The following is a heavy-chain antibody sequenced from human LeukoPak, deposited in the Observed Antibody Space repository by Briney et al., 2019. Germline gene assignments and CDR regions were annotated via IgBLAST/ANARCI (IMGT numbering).Heavy chain of an antibody. CDR2: INHSGST. J-gene: IGHJ4*02. CDR1: GGSFSGYY. Sequence: SETLSLTCAVYGGSFSGYYWSWIRQPPGKGLKWLGEINHSGSTNYNPSLKSRVTISVDTSKNQFSLKLSSVTAADTAVYYCARERYFDWFDYWGQGTLVTVSS. V-gene: IGHV4-34*01. CDR3: ARERYFDWFDY. D-gene: IGHD3-9*01.